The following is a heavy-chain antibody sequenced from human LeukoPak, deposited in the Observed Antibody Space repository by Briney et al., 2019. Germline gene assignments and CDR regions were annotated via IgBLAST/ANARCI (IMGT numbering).Heavy chain of an antibody. J-gene: IGHJ4*02. D-gene: IGHD3-22*01. CDR3: ARLTRYYYDSSGSKPSYYFDY. Sequence: GASVKVSCKASGYTFTSYGISWVRQAPGQGLEWMGWISAYNGNTNYAQKFQGRVTMTTDTSTSTAYMEVRSLRSDDTAVYYCARLTRYYYDSSGSKPSYYFDYWGQGTLVTVSS. CDR2: ISAYNGNT. V-gene: IGHV1-18*01. CDR1: GYTFTSYG.